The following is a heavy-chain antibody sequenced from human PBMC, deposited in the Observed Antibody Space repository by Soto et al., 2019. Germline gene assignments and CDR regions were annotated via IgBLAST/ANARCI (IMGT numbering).Heavy chain of an antibody. V-gene: IGHV3-64*01. J-gene: IGHJ6*03. CDR1: GFTLSGYA. CDR3: ARRARPDFYYMDV. Sequence: EVQLAESRGGLAQPGGSLRLSCAASGFTLSGYAMDWVRQAPGKGLEYVSGISSNGVGTYYANSVQGRFTISRGNSKNTVYLQMGSLRPEDMAVYYCARRARPDFYYMDVWGKGTTVTVSS. CDR2: ISSNGVGT. D-gene: IGHD6-6*01.